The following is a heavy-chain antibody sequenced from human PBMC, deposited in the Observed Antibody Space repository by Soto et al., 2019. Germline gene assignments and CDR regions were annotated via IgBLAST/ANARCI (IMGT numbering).Heavy chain of an antibody. CDR3: SHGYYQYFDS. D-gene: IGHD5-18*01. Sequence: PGGSLRLSCAPSGFTFSNYAMHWVRQAPGKGPEWVGRIKSKTDGGTTDYAAPVKGRFTISRDDSENTLYLQMNSLKTEDTAVYYCSHGYYQYFDSWGQGTLVTVSS. J-gene: IGHJ4*02. CDR1: GFTFSNYA. CDR2: IKSKTDGGTT. V-gene: IGHV3-15*07.